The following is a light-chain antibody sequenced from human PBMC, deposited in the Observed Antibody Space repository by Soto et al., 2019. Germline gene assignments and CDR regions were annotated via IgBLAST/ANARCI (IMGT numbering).Light chain of an antibody. J-gene: IGKJ5*01. Sequence: EIVMTQSPAILSVSPWDRATLCVRAGQSVSNNLAWYHQKPGQTARLVINGASNSATGVPARFSGSGSGTDFTLTTSSLQSEDFAVYYCQQRSNWPITFGQGTRLEI. V-gene: IGKV3-15*01. CDR1: QSVSNN. CDR2: GAS. CDR3: QQRSNWPIT.